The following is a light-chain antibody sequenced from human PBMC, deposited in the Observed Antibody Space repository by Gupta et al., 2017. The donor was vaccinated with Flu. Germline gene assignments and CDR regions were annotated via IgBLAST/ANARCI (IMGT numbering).Light chain of an antibody. J-gene: IGKJ1*01. CDR1: QSVLSSSRNKAS. V-gene: IGKV4-1*01. CDR2: WAS. Sequence: DIVMTQSLDSLAVSLAERATLTCQSSQSVLSSSRNKASLAWHQQKRGQPPNLLSYWASTRESGVRERCSGGGGGKDLTLTSSSLQDEDVAVYCRQQYYSTPWTFGEGTKVEVK. CDR3: QQYYSTPWT.